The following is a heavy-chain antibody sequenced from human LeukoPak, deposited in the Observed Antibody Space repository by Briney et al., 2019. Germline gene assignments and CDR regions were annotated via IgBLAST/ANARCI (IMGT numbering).Heavy chain of an antibody. D-gene: IGHD3-22*01. J-gene: IGHJ4*02. V-gene: IGHV4-39*01. CDR1: GGSVSSGSYY. CDR3: ARQFYHDSSGADY. Sequence: SETLSLTCTVSGGSVSSGSYYWSWIRQPPGKGLEWIGSIYYSGSTYYNPSLKSRVAISMDTSKNQFSLKLSSVTAADTAMYYCARQFYHDSSGADYWGQGALVTVSS. CDR2: IYYSGST.